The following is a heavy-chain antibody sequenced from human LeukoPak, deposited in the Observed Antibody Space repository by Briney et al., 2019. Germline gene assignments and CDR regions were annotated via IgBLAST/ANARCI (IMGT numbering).Heavy chain of an antibody. CDR3: ASYDFSVLRFLSV. Sequence: SETLSLTCTVSGGSISLSNYYWGWIRQPPGKGLEWIASIYYSGSTHYNPSLKNRVTISVDTSKNQFSLKPSSVTAADTAVYYCASYDFSVLRFLSVWGKGTTVTVSS. D-gene: IGHD3-3*01. CDR1: GGSISLSNYY. V-gene: IGHV4-39*01. CDR2: IYYSGST. J-gene: IGHJ6*04.